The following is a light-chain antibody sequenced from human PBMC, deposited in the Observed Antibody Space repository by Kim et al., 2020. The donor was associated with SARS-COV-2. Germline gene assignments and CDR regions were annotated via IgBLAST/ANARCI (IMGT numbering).Light chain of an antibody. CDR2: DVS. Sequence: QSALTQPASVSGSPGQSITISCTGTSSDVGGYNYVSWYQQHPGKAPKLMIYDVSNRPSGVSNRFSGSKSGNTASLNISGLQAEDEADYYCSSYTSSSVVFGGGTQLTVL. V-gene: IGLV2-14*03. CDR1: SSDVGGYNY. CDR3: SSYTSSSVV. J-gene: IGLJ2*01.